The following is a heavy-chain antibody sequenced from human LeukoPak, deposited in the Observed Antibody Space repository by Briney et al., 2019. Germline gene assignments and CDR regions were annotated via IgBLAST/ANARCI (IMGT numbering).Heavy chain of an antibody. J-gene: IGHJ4*02. CDR3: ARGSGSYVTSFDY. V-gene: IGHV3-21*01. CDR1: GFIFRDYH. CDR2: VSSSAGYI. Sequence: GGSLRLSCAASGFIFRDYHMHWVRQAPGKGLEWVSSVSSSAGYIYYADVVKGRFTISRDNSKNTLYLQMNSLRAEDTAVYYCARGSGSYVTSFDYWGQGTLVTVSS. D-gene: IGHD1-26*01.